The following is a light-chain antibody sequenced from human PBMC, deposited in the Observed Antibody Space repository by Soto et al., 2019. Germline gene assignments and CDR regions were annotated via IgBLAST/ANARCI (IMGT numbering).Light chain of an antibody. J-gene: IGKJ4*01. CDR2: AAS. CDR1: QSVSIK. CDR3: QQYNDWPPQLT. Sequence: EIVMTQSPATLSVSPGERATVSCRASQSVSIKLAWYQQKPGQAPRLLIYAASTRATDIPARFSGSGSGTEFTLTISSLQSEASAVYYFQQYNDWPPQLTFGGGTKVEIK. V-gene: IGKV3-15*01.